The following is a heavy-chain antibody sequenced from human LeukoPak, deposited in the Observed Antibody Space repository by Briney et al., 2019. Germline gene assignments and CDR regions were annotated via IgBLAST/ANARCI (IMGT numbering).Heavy chain of an antibody. Sequence: GRSLRLSCAASGFTFDDYAMHWVRQAPGKGLEWVSLISWDGGSTYYADSVKGRFTISRDNSKNSLYLQMNSLRAEDTALYYCAKDYADSSSSGEFYYYYYYMDVWGKGTTVTVSS. J-gene: IGHJ6*03. D-gene: IGHD6-6*01. V-gene: IGHV3-43D*03. CDR3: AKDYADSSSSGEFYYYYYYMDV. CDR2: ISWDGGST. CDR1: GFTFDDYA.